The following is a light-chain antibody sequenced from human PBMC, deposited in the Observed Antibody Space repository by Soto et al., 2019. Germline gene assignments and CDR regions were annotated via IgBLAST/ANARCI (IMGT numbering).Light chain of an antibody. CDR1: SSNIGSNT. Sequence: QSVLTQPLSASASPGQRVTISCSGGSSNIGSNTVAWYQHLPGTAPKLIIYEVNNRPSGVPDRFSGSKSGNTASLTISGLQAEDEADYYCNSFTTSSTYVFGTGTKVTVL. CDR2: EVN. V-gene: IGLV2-18*02. J-gene: IGLJ1*01. CDR3: NSFTTSSTYV.